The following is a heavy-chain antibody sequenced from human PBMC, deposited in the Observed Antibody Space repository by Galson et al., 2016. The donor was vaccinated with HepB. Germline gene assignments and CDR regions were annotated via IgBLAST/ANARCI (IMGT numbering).Heavy chain of an antibody. Sequence: SLRLSCAASGFTFSSYAMDWVRQAPGKGLEWVAIISYDGSYEFYADSVEGRFTISRDDSKDTLYLQMNSLRLEDTGVYYCARGGISMSRGGFDPWGQGTQVTVSS. CDR1: GFTFSSYA. V-gene: IGHV3-30*03. D-gene: IGHD3-10*01. CDR2: ISYDGSYE. CDR3: ARGGISMSRGGFDP. J-gene: IGHJ5*02.